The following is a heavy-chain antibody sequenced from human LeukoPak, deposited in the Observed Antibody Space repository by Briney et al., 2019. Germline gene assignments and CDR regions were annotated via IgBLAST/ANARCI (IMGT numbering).Heavy chain of an antibody. Sequence: SETLSLTCAVSGYSISSGYFWAWIRQPPGKGLEWIGSISHSGSSYSKPSLKSRVINSVDTSNKQFSLKLTSVTAADTATYYCARDGYYYDGSFEYWRQGIRVAVSS. D-gene: IGHD3-22*01. CDR3: ARDGYYYDGSFEY. V-gene: IGHV4-38-2*02. CDR2: ISHSGSS. J-gene: IGHJ4*02. CDR1: GYSISSGYF.